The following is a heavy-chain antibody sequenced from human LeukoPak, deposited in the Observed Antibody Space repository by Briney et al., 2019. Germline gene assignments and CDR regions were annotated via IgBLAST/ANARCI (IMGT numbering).Heavy chain of an antibody. J-gene: IGHJ4*02. D-gene: IGHD5-18*01. CDR2: ISWNSGSI. CDR1: GFTFDDYA. CDR3: AKDRLTDLGGYSYGGGLDY. V-gene: IGHV3-9*01. Sequence: PGRSLRLSCAASGFTFDDYAMHWVRQAPGKGLEWVSGISWNSGSIGYADSVKGRFTISRDNAKNSLYLQMNSLRAEDTALYYCAKDRLTDLGGYSYGGGLDYWGQGTLVTVSS.